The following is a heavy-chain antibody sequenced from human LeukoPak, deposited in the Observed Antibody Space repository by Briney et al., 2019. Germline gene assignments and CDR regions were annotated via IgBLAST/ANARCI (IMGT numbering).Heavy chain of an antibody. CDR2: ISPSGDAS. CDR3: VRKVYYYIDV. CDR1: GFTFSDYS. V-gene: IGHV3-23*01. Sequence: PGGSLRLSCAASGFTFSDYSMNWARQAPGRGLEWVSYISPSGDASVYAESVKGRFTISRDNSKNMVYLHLDSLRAEDTAKYYCVRKVYYYIDVWGNGTTVTVSS. J-gene: IGHJ6*04. D-gene: IGHD3-10*01.